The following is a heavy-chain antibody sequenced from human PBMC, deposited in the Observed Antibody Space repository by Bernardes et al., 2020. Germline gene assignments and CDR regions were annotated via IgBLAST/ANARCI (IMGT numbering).Heavy chain of an antibody. CDR2: IYHSGTA. D-gene: IGHD2-15*01. J-gene: IGHJ4*02. CDR1: GGSISTNNW. CDR3: AREPEAATYRGFDY. V-gene: IGHV4-4*02. Sequence: SETLSLTCAVSGGSISTNNWWMWVRQPPGKVPEWIGEIYHSGTANYNPSLESRVTMSVDKSKNEIYLKITSLTAADTAVYFCAREPEAATYRGFDYWGQGTLVTVSS.